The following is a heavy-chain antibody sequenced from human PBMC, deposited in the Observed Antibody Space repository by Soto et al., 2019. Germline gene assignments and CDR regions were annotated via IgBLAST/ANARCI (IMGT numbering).Heavy chain of an antibody. Sequence: SETLSLTCSVSGASIRDYHWSWVRQPAGKGLEWIGRLYISGSTKYNPSLKSRVTMSADTSVNQFSLTLRSVTAADTAIYYCARMYNSGFYRPEGDYYVYGMDVWGQGTTVTVSS. D-gene: IGHD6-19*01. CDR2: LYISGST. CDR3: ARMYNSGFYRPEGDYYVYGMDV. CDR1: GASIRDYH. J-gene: IGHJ6*02. V-gene: IGHV4-4*07.